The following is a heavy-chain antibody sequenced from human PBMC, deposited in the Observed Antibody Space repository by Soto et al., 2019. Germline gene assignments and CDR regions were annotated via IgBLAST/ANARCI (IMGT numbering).Heavy chain of an antibody. Sequence: GGSLRLSCAASGFTFDDYAMHWVRQAPGKGLEWVSGISWNSGSIGYADSVKGRFTISRDNAKNSLYLQMNSLRAEDTALYYCAKDALYCSGGSCYPQGAFDIWGQGTMVTVSS. D-gene: IGHD2-15*01. CDR3: AKDALYCSGGSCYPQGAFDI. CDR2: ISWNSGSI. V-gene: IGHV3-9*01. CDR1: GFTFDDYA. J-gene: IGHJ3*02.